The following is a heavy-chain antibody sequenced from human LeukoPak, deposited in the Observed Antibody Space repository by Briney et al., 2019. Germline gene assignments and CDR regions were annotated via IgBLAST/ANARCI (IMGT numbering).Heavy chain of an antibody. Sequence: SETLSLTCTVSGSISGYYWSWIRQPPAKGLEWIGYIYTSGSTNYNPSLESRVTISVDTSKNQFSLDLSSVTAADTAVYYCARQKCTSTSCLTKNAFDIWGQGTMVTVSS. CDR1: GSISGYY. CDR3: ARQKCTSTSCLTKNAFDI. CDR2: IYTSGST. V-gene: IGHV4-4*09. J-gene: IGHJ3*02. D-gene: IGHD2-2*01.